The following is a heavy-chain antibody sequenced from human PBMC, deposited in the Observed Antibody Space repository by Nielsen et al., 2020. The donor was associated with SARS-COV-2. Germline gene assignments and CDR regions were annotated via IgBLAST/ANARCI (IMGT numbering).Heavy chain of an antibody. CDR1: GGSISSSSYY. D-gene: IGHD5-18*01. J-gene: IGHJ5*02. V-gene: IGHV4-39*01. CDR2: IYYSGST. CDR3: ARTRWIQLPHNWFDP. Sequence: SETLSLTCTVSGGSISSSSYYWGWIRQPPGKGLEWIGSIYYSGSTYYNPPLKSRVTISVDTSKNQFSLKLSSVTAADTAVYYCARTRWIQLPHNWFDPWGQGTLVTVSS.